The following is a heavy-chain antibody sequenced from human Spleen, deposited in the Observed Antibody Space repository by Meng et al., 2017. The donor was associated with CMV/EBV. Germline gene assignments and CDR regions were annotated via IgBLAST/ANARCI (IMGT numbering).Heavy chain of an antibody. D-gene: IGHD6-6*01. Sequence: ASVKVSCKASGYTFTGYYMHWVRQAPGQGLEWMGWINPNSGGTNYAQKFQGMVTMTRDTSISTAYMELSRLKSDDTAVYYCARDGLGGYRRSSGDYGMDGWGQGTTVTVSS. CDR1: GYTFTGYY. V-gene: IGHV1-2*02. CDR2: INPNSGGT. J-gene: IGHJ6*02. CDR3: ARDGLGGYRRSSGDYGMDG.